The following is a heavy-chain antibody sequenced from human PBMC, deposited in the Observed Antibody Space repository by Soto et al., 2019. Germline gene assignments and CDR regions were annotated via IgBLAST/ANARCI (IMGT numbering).Heavy chain of an antibody. J-gene: IGHJ5*02. CDR1: GFTFSSYW. CDR3: ARGVPYYDILTGYYR. Sequence: EVQLVESGGGLVQPGGSLRLSCAASGFTFSSYWMSWVRQAPGKGLEWVANIKQDGSEKYYVDSVKGRFTISRDNAKNSLDLQMNVLRAEDTAVYYCARGVPYYDILTGYYRWGQGTLVTVSS. V-gene: IGHV3-7*05. D-gene: IGHD3-9*01. CDR2: IKQDGSEK.